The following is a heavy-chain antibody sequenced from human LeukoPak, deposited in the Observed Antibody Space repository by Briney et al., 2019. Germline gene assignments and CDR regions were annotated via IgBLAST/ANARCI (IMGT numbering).Heavy chain of an antibody. CDR1: GFTFSSYG. CDR2: ISGSGGST. J-gene: IGHJ3*02. Sequence: GGSLRLSCAASGFTFSSYGMSWVRQAPGKGLEWVSAISGSGGSTYYADSVKGRFTISRDNSKNTLYLQMNSLRAEDTAVYCVKDGAGDFGIDAFHMWGQGTMVTVSS. V-gene: IGHV3-23*01. CDR3: VKDGAGDFGIDAFHM. D-gene: IGHD3-16*01.